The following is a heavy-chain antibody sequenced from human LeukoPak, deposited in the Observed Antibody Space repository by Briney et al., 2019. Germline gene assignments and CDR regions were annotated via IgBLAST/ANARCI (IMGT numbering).Heavy chain of an antibody. Sequence: ASVKVSCKASGYTFTSYYMHWVRQAPGQGLEWMGIINPSGGSTTYAQKFQGRVTMTRDTSTSTVYMQLSSLRSGDTAVYYCARAHYDFWSGYWGYYYHYGMDVWGQGTTVAVSS. J-gene: IGHJ6*02. CDR3: ARAHYDFWSGYWGYYYHYGMDV. D-gene: IGHD3-3*01. V-gene: IGHV1-46*01. CDR1: GYTFTSYY. CDR2: INPSGGST.